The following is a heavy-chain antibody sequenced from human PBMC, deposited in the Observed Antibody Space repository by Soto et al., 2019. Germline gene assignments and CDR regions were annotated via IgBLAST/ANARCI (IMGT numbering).Heavy chain of an antibody. V-gene: IGHV4-59*08. CDR3: ARLLAPEYSSGYGIGY. Sequence: PSETLSLTCTVSGGSISSYYWSWIRQPPGKGLEWIGYIYYSGSTNYNPSLKSRVTISVDTSKNQFSLKLSSVTAADTAVYYCARLLAPEYSSGYGIGYWGQGTLVTVSS. D-gene: IGHD3-22*01. CDR2: IYYSGST. CDR1: GGSISSYY. J-gene: IGHJ4*02.